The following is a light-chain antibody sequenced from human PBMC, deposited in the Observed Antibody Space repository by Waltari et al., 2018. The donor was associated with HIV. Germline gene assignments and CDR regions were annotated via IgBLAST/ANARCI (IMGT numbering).Light chain of an antibody. CDR2: EGD. J-gene: IGLJ2*01. CDR1: SSDVGSYNF. V-gene: IGLV2-23*01. CDR3: CSYAGSSTYVV. Sequence: QSALTQPASVSGSPGQPIPISCTGTSSDVGSYNFVSWYQQHQGNAPKLIIYEGDKRPSGVSYRFSGSKSGSTASLTISGLQAEDEADYYCCSYAGSSTYVVFGGGTQLTVL.